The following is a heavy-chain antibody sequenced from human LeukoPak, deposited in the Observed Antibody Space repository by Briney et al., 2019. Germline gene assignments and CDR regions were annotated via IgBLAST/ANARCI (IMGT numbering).Heavy chain of an antibody. V-gene: IGHV4-34*01. J-gene: IGHJ4*02. Sequence: SETLSLTCAVYGGSFSGYYWSWIRQPPGKGLEWIGEINHSGSTNYNPSLKSRVTISVDRSKNQFSLKLSSVTAADTAVYYCARDYSGVFDYWGQGTLVTVSS. CDR3: ARDYSGVFDY. CDR1: GGSFSGYY. CDR2: INHSGST. D-gene: IGHD6-25*01.